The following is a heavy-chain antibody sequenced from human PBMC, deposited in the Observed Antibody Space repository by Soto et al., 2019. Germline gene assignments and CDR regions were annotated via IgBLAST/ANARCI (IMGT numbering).Heavy chain of an antibody. CDR3: SSSTSFDY. CDR1: GYSFTSDW. CDR2: IDPSGSYT. V-gene: IGHV5-10-1*01. J-gene: IGHJ4*02. D-gene: IGHD2-2*01. Sequence: GESLKISCKGSGYSFTSDWISWVRQMPGKGLEWMGRIDPSGSYTNYSPSFQGHVTISADKSISTAYLQWSSLKASDTAMYYCSSSTSFDYWCQGTLVPVSS.